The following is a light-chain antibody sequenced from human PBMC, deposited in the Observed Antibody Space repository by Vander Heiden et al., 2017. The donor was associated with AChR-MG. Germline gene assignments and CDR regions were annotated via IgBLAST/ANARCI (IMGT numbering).Light chain of an antibody. CDR3: NSRDSSGNHFVV. V-gene: IGLV3-19*01. CDR2: GKN. Sequence: SSELTQDPAVSVALGQTARITCQGDSLRSYYASWYQQKPGQAPVLVIYGKNNRPSGIPDRFSGSSSGNTASLTITGAQAEDEADYYCNSRDSSGNHFVVFGGGTKLTVL. J-gene: IGLJ2*01. CDR1: SLRSYY.